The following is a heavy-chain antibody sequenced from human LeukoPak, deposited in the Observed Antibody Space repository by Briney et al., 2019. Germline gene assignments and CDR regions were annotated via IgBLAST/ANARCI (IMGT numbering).Heavy chain of an antibody. CDR3: ARGDIAATGTPFVN. CDR2: INHSGST. CDR1: GGSFSGYY. J-gene: IGHJ4*02. Sequence: PSETLSLTCAVYGGSFSGYYWSWIRQPPGKGLEWIGEINHSGSTSYNPSLKSRVTISVDTSKNQFSLKLSSVTAADTAVYYCARGDIAATGTPFVNWGQGTLVTVSS. V-gene: IGHV4-34*01. D-gene: IGHD6-13*01.